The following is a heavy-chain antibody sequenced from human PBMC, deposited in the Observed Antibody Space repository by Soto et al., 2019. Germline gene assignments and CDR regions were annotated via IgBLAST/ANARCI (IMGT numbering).Heavy chain of an antibody. CDR1: GFTFDDYA. CDR3: ARRSSGWYFDY. CDR2: ISYDGSNK. D-gene: IGHD6-19*01. V-gene: IGHV3-30*03. J-gene: IGHJ4*02. Sequence: GGSLRLSCAASGFTFDDYAMHWVRQAPGRGLEWVAVISYDGSNKYYADSVKGRFTISRDNSKNTLYLQMNSLRAEDTAVYYCARRSSGWYFDYWGQGTLVTVSS.